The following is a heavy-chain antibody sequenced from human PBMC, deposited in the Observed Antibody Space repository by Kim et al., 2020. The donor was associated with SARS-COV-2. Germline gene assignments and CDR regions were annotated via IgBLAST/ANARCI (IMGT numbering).Heavy chain of an antibody. Sequence: SQTLSLTCAISGDSVSSNSAAWNWIRQSPSRGLEWLGRTYYRSKWYNDYAVSVKSRITINPDTSKNQFSLQLNSVTPEDTAVYYCAREIVYGSGTSYRIGYYYYYGMDVWGQGTTVTVSS. CDR2: TYYRSKWYN. J-gene: IGHJ6*02. D-gene: IGHD3-10*01. CDR3: AREIVYGSGTSYRIGYYYYYGMDV. V-gene: IGHV6-1*01. CDR1: GDSVSSNSAA.